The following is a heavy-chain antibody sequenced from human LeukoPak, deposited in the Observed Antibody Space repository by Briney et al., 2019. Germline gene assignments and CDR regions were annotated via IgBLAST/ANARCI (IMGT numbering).Heavy chain of an antibody. CDR2: IYPGDSDT. CDR3: ARHASPYSSNYYFDY. D-gene: IGHD6-13*01. CDR1: GYSFLSHW. J-gene: IGHJ4*02. V-gene: IGHV5-51*01. Sequence: GESLMISCKGSGYSFLSHWIGWVRQMPGKGLEWMGIIYPGDSDTRYNPSFQGQVTISADKSISTAYLQWSSLKASDTAMYYCARHASPYSSNYYFDYWGQGALVTVSS.